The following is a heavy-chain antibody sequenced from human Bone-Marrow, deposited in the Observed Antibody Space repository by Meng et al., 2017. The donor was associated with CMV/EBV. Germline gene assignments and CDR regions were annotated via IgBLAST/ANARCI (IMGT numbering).Heavy chain of an antibody. V-gene: IGHV3-30*02. CDR3: ARAPRKVQLWLASRYFDL. Sequence: GESLKISCAASGFTFSSYGMHWVRQAPGKGLEWVAFIRYDGSNKYYADSVKGRFTISRDNSKNTLYLQMNSLRAEDTAVYYCARAPRKVQLWLASRYFDLWGRGTLVTVSS. J-gene: IGHJ2*01. D-gene: IGHD5-18*01. CDR1: GFTFSSYG. CDR2: IRYDGSNK.